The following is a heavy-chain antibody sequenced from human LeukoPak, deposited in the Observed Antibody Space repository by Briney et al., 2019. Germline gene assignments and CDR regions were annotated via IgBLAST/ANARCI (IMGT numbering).Heavy chain of an antibody. V-gene: IGHV4-39*07. D-gene: IGHD2-15*01. CDR2: IYYSGST. CDR3: ARESEVAARYSNGVYFDY. CDR1: GGSISSSSYY. J-gene: IGHJ4*02. Sequence: SETLSLACTVSGGSISSSSYYWGWIRQPPGEGLEWIGSIYYSGSTYYNPSLKSRVTISVDTSKNQFSLKLSSVTAADTAVYYCARESEVAARYSNGVYFDYWGQGTLVTVSS.